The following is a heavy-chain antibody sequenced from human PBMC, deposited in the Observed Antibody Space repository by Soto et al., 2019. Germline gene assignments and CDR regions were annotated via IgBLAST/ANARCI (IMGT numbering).Heavy chain of an antibody. V-gene: IGHV3-7*03. CDR3: ARGENYYETSGYYYTISYYGMEV. D-gene: IGHD3-22*01. CDR2: IKQDGSEN. Sequence: GGSLRLSCAASGFTFSNYWMSWVRQAPGKGLEWVANIKQDGSENYYVDSVNGRFTVSRDNAKNSLYLEMHSLRAEDTAIYYCARGENYYETSGYYYTISYYGMEVWGQGTTVTVSS. CDR1: GFTFSNYW. J-gene: IGHJ6*02.